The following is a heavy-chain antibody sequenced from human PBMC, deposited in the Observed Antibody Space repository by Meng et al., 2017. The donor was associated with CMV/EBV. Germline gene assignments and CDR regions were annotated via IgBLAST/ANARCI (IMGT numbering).Heavy chain of an antibody. J-gene: IGHJ4*02. Sequence: GESLKISCAASGFTFSSYSMNWVHQAPGKGLEWVSSISSSSSYIYYADSVKGRFTISRDNAKNSLYLQMNSLRAEDTAVYYCAREGVPAAKTGYFDYWGQGTLVTVSS. V-gene: IGHV3-21*01. D-gene: IGHD2-2*01. CDR3: AREGVPAAKTGYFDY. CDR1: GFTFSSYS. CDR2: ISSSSSYI.